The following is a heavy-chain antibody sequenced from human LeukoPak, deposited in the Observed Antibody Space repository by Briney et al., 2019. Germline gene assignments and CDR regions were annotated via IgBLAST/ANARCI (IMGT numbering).Heavy chain of an antibody. J-gene: IGHJ6*03. CDR3: ARAPGHDMLTGYYYYYYMDG. D-gene: IGHD3-9*01. CDR2: MNPNSGNT. Sequence: GASVKVSCKASGYTFTSYDINWVRQATGQGLEWMGWMNPNSGNTGNAQKFQGRVTMTRNTSISTAYMELSSLRSGDTAVYYCARAPGHDMLTGYYYYYYMDGWGKGTTVTVSS. CDR1: GYTFTSYD. V-gene: IGHV1-8*01.